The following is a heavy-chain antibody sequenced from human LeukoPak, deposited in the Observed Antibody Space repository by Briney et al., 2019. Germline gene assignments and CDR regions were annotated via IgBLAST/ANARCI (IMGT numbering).Heavy chain of an antibody. D-gene: IGHD1-26*01. CDR3: AEDLIVGATD. J-gene: IGHJ4*02. V-gene: IGHV3-30*18. Sequence: GRSLRLSCAASGFTFSSYGMHWVRQAPGKGLEWVAVISYDGSNKYYADSVKGRFTISRDNSKNTLYLQMNSLRAEDTAVYYCAEDLIVGATDWGQGTLVTVSS. CDR1: GFTFSSYG. CDR2: ISYDGSNK.